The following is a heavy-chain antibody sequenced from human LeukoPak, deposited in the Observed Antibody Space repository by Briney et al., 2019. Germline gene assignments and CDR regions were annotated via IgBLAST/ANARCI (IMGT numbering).Heavy chain of an antibody. V-gene: IGHV3-23*01. CDR3: AKMDYGDFKLDY. CDR1: GFTFSSYG. CDR2: ISGSGGST. D-gene: IGHD4-17*01. Sequence: PGGSLRLSCAASGFTFSSYGMSWVRQAPGKGLEWVSAISGSGGSTYYADSVKGRFTISRDNSKNTLYLQMNSLRAEDTAVYYCAKMDYGDFKLDYWGQGTLVTVSS. J-gene: IGHJ4*02.